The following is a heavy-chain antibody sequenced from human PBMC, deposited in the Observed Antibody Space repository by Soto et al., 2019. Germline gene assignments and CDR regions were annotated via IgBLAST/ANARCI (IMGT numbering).Heavy chain of an antibody. CDR2: ISWDGGST. Sequence: PGGSLRLSCAASGFTFDDYTMHWVRQAPGKGLEWVSLISWDGGSTYYADSVKGRFTISRDNSKNTLFLQMNSLRTEDTALYYCAKESRLAAAGNEDYGMDVWGQGTTVTVSS. CDR1: GFTFDDYT. CDR3: AKESRLAAAGNEDYGMDV. J-gene: IGHJ6*02. D-gene: IGHD6-13*01. V-gene: IGHV3-43*01.